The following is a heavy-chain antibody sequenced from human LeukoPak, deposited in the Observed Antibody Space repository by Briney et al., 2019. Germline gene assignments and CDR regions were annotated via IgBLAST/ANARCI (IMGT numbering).Heavy chain of an antibody. CDR3: AKDRDIVVVPAFVY. CDR2: ICSSDNSR. V-gene: IGHV3-23*01. Sequence: PGGSLRLSCVASGFTFSSYAMSWVRQAPGKGLEWVSGICSSDNSRYYADSVKGRFTISRDNSKNTLYLQMNSLRAEDTAVYYCAKDRDIVVVPAFVYWGQGTLVTVSS. CDR1: GFTFSSYA. D-gene: IGHD2-2*01. J-gene: IGHJ4*02.